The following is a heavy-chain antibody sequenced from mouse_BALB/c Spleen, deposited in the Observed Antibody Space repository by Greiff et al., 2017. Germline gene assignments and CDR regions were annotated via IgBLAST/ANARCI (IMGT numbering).Heavy chain of an antibody. J-gene: IGHJ2*01. CDR2: INSNGGST. CDR1: GFTFSSYY. Sequence: DVKLVESGGGLVKLGGSLKLSCAASGFTFSSYYMSWVRQTPEKRLELVAAINSNGGSTYYPDTVKGRFTISRDNAKNTLYLQMSSLKSEDTALYYLARQGLRESRDYFDYWGQGTTLTVSS. V-gene: IGHV5-6-2*01. D-gene: IGHD1-1*01. CDR3: ARQGLRESRDYFDY.